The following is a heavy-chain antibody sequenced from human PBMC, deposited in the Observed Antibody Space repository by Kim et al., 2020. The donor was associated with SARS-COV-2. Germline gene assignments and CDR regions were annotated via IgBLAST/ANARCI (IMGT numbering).Heavy chain of an antibody. J-gene: IGHJ1*01. CDR3: ARGRTDFWSGYYKGGYFQH. CDR2: IYYSGST. D-gene: IGHD3-3*01. V-gene: IGHV4-30-4*01. Sequence: SETLSLTCTVSGGSISSGDYYWSWIRQPPGKGLEWIGYIYYSGSTYYNPSLKSRVTISVDTSKNQFSLKLSSVTAADTAVYYCARGRTDFWSGYYKGGYFQHWGQGTLVTVSS. CDR1: GGSISSGDYY.